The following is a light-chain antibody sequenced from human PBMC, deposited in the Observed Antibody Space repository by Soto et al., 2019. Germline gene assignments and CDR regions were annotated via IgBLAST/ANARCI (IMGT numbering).Light chain of an antibody. J-gene: IGKJ1*01. V-gene: IGKV3-15*01. CDR1: QSVSSN. CDR2: GAS. Sequence: EIVMTQSPATLSVSPGERATLSCRASQSVSSNLAWYQQKPGQAPRLLIYGASTRATGIPARFSGSGSGTEFILTINTLQSEDFAVYYCQQYNNWPTWTFGQGTKVEIK. CDR3: QQYNNWPTWT.